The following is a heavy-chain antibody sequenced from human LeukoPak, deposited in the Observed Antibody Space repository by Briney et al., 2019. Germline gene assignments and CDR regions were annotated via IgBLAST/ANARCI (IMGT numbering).Heavy chain of an antibody. CDR2: IIPIFGTA. V-gene: IGHV1-69*05. J-gene: IGHJ5*02. D-gene: IGHD1-26*01. CDR1: GGTFSSYA. Sequence: ASVKVSCKASGGTFSSYAISWVRQAPGQGLEWMGGIIPIFGTANYAQKFQGRVTMTTDTSTSTAYMELRSLRSDDTAVYYCARDWAPLSGNYYDAWFDPWGQGTLVTVSS. CDR3: ARDWAPLSGNYYDAWFDP.